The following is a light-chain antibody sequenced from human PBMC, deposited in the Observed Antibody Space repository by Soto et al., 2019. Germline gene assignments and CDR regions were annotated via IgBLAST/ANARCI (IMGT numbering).Light chain of an antibody. CDR1: SSNIGAGYD. CDR2: GNS. Sequence: QSVLTQPPSVSGAPGQRVTISCTGSSSNIGAGYDVHWYQQLPGTAPKLLIYGNSNRPSGVPDRFSGSKSGTSASLAITGLQAEDEAGYSCQSCASSLSVVLGGGPQLTVL. V-gene: IGLV1-40*01. CDR3: QSCASSLSVV. J-gene: IGLJ3*02.